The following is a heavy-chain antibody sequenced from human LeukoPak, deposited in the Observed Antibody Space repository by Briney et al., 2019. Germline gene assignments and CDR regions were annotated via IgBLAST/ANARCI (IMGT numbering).Heavy chain of an antibody. CDR2: VSYDGNNK. Sequence: QSGGSLRLSCAASGFIFSRNVMHWVRQAPGKGLEWVALVSYDGNNKFYADSVKGRFTISRDNSRNTLYLEMNSLRGEDAAVYSCARGGIPTGPYYYFYYMDAWGKGTAVAVSS. CDR3: ARGGIPTGPYYYFYYMDA. V-gene: IGHV3-30*01. J-gene: IGHJ6*03. CDR1: GFIFSRNV. D-gene: IGHD3-10*01.